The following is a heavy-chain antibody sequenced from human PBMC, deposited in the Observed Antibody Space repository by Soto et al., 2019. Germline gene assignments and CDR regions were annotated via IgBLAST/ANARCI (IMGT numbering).Heavy chain of an antibody. CDR2: ISYDGSNK. Sequence: GGSLRLSCAASGFTFSSYAMHWVRQAPGKGLEWVAVISYDGSNKYYADSVKGRFTISRDNSKNTLYLQMNSLRAEDTAVYYCASSIVGATWFDYWGQGTLVTVSS. CDR3: ASSIVGATWFDY. D-gene: IGHD1-26*01. J-gene: IGHJ4*02. V-gene: IGHV3-30-3*01. CDR1: GFTFSSYA.